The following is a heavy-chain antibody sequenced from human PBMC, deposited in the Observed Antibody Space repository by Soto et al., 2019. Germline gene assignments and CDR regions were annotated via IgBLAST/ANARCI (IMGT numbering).Heavy chain of an antibody. J-gene: IGHJ6*02. CDR2: IITYNGNT. CDR3: ARVRRTMLRGRNYYYYGMDV. V-gene: IGHV1-18*01. D-gene: IGHD3-10*01. Sequence: QVQLVQSGAEVKKPGASVKVSCKASGYIFSSYGISWVRQAPGQGLEWMGWIITYNGNTNYPQKRQGRVTMTTDTYTSTAYMELRRLRSDDTAVYYWARVRRTMLRGRNYYYYGMDVWGQGTTVTVSS. CDR1: GYIFSSYG.